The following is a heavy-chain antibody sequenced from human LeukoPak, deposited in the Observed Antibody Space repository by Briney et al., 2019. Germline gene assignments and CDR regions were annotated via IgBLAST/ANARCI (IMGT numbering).Heavy chain of an antibody. Sequence: GGTLRLSCAASGLTFSSHWMFWVRQAPGKGLVWVSQTDRDGKTTGYADSVKGRFTISRDNAKNTLYLQMNSLRAEDTAVYYCARDGINWGLDYWGQGTLVIVSS. J-gene: IGHJ4*02. CDR3: ARDGINWGLDY. CDR1: GLTFSSHW. CDR2: TDRDGKTT. D-gene: IGHD7-27*01. V-gene: IGHV3-74*01.